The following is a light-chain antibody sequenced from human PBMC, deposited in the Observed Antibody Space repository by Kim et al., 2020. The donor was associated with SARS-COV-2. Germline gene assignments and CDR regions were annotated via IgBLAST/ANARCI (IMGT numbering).Light chain of an antibody. J-gene: IGKJ5*01. Sequence: APVGDRVTITCQASQGGKSWLAWYQQRPGKAPKLLIYKASSLESGVPSRFSGSGSGTEFTLTINSLQPDDFATYYCQQYDTYPVTFGQGTRLEIK. V-gene: IGKV1-5*03. CDR1: QGGKSW. CDR3: QQYDTYPVT. CDR2: KAS.